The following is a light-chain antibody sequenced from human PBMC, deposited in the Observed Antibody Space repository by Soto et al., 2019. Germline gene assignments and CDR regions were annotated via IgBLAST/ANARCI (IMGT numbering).Light chain of an antibody. V-gene: IGKV1-39*01. CDR1: QSINSY. J-gene: IGKJ5*01. Sequence: DLQMTQSPSSLSASIGDGVTITCRASQSINSYLNWYQQKPGKAPKLLISAAYNLQSGVPSRFSGSGSETHFTLTISSLQPEDFATYYCQQSFSTLLITFGQETRLEIK. CDR3: QQSFSTLLIT. CDR2: AAY.